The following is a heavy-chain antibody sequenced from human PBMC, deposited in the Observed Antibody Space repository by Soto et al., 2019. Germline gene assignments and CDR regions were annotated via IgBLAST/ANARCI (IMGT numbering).Heavy chain of an antibody. V-gene: IGHV1-18*01. CDR3: ARDQGITTFGVYSMYYYGMDV. Sequence: ASVKVSCKASGYTFTRSGISWVRQAPGQGLEWMGWISTYNGNTNYAQQLQGRVSMNTDTSTSTAYMDLRSLRSDDTAVYYCARDQGITTFGVYSMYYYGMDVWGQGTTVTVSS. D-gene: IGHD3-3*01. CDR2: ISTYNGNT. J-gene: IGHJ6*02. CDR1: GYTFTRSG.